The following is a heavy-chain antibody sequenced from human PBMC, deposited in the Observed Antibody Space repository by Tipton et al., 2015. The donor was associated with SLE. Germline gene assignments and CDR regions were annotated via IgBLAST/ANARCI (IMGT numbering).Heavy chain of an antibody. CDR1: GYSISSGYY. CDR3: AREADY. V-gene: IGHV4-38-2*02. CDR2: INHSGST. Sequence: TLSLTCTVSGYSISSGYYWGWIRQPPGKGLEWIGEINHSGSTNYNPSLKSRVTIPVDTSKNQFSLKLSSVTAADTAVYYCAREADYWGQGTLVTVSS. J-gene: IGHJ4*02.